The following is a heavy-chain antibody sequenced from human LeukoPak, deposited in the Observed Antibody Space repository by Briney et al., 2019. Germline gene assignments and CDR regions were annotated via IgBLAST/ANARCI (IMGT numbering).Heavy chain of an antibody. V-gene: IGHV3-9*03. D-gene: IGHD1-26*01. CDR1: GFTFDDYA. CDR3: AKSVGATTGGFDY. J-gene: IGHJ4*02. CDR2: ITWNSYSM. Sequence: GGSLRLSCAASGFTFDDYAMHWVRQAPGKGLEWVSGITWNSYSMGYADSVKGRFTITRDNAKNSLFLQMNSLRADDVALYYCAKSVGATTGGFDYWGQETLVTASS.